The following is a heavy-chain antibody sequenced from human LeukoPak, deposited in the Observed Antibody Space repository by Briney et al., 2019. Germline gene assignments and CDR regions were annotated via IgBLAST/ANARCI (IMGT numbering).Heavy chain of an antibody. CDR2: IYSGGST. D-gene: IGHD5-24*01. CDR3: ARDGDGYNPPYFDY. Sequence: GGSLRLSCAASGFTVSSNYMSWVRQAPGKGLEWVSVIYSGGSTYYADSVKGRFTISRDNSKNTLYLQMDSLRAEDTAVYYCARDGDGYNPPYFDYWGQGTLVPVSS. V-gene: IGHV3-66*02. J-gene: IGHJ4*02. CDR1: GFTVSSNY.